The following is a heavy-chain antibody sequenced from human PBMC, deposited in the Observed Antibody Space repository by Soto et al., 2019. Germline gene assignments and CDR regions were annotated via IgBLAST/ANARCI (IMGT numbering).Heavy chain of an antibody. CDR2: IYWDDDK. CDR1: GFSLSTSGVA. J-gene: IGHJ5*02. CDR3: AHRPPERGLATFDP. Sequence: QITLKESGPTLVKPTQTLTLTCTFSGFSLSTSGVAVGWIRQPPGKALEWLALIYWDDDKRYSPSLKSRLTITKDTSKNQVVLTMTNMDPVDTATYYCAHRPPERGLATFDPLGQGTLVTVSS. D-gene: IGHD1-1*01. V-gene: IGHV2-5*02.